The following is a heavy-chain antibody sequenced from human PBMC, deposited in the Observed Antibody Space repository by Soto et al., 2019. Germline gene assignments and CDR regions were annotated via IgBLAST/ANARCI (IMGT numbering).Heavy chain of an antibody. D-gene: IGHD3-3*01. CDR3: ARDVLITISGTRRNRNDY. CDR2: ISSSSSTI. CDR1: GFTFSSYS. Sequence: GGSLRLACAASGFTFSSYSMNWVRQAPGKGLEWVSYISSSSSTIYYADSLKRRFTISRDNAKNSLYLQMNSLRAEDTAVYYCARDVLITISGTRRNRNDYRGQGTLDTVSS. J-gene: IGHJ4*02. V-gene: IGHV3-48*01.